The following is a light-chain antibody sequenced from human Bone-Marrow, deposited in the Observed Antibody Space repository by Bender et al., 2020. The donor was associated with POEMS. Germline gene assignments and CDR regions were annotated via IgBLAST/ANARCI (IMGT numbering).Light chain of an antibody. J-gene: IGLJ3*02. CDR2: YDD. Sequence: QSVVTQPPSLSGAPGQRVTISCTGSSSNIGAGYDVQWYQQFPGTAPKLLIYYDDLLTPGVSDRFSASKSGTSASLAISELQSEDEALYYCSAWDGSLGGWVFGGGTKLTVL. V-gene: IGLV1-36*01. CDR3: SAWDGSLGGWV. CDR1: SSNIGAGYD.